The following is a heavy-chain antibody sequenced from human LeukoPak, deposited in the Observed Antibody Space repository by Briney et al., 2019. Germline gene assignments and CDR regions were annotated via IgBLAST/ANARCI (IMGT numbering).Heavy chain of an antibody. Sequence: PGGSLRLSCAASGFTFHDYAMHWVRQAPGKGLEWVSGINWNSASIGYADSVKGRFTISRDNAKNTLYLQMNSLRDEDTAVYYCARDSRSSGLTVDYWGQGTLVTVSS. D-gene: IGHD6-19*01. CDR3: ARDSRSSGLTVDY. V-gene: IGHV3-9*01. CDR1: GFTFHDYA. J-gene: IGHJ4*02. CDR2: INWNSASI.